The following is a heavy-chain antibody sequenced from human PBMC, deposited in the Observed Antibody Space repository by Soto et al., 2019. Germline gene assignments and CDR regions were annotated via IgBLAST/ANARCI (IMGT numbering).Heavy chain of an antibody. V-gene: IGHV4-59*08. CDR2: IYYSGST. CDR1: GGSISSYY. J-gene: IGHJ4*02. CDR3: ARHGLSFWRAPFDY. Sequence: SETLSLTCTVSGGSISSYYWSWIRQPPGKGLEWIGYIYYSGSTNYNPSLKSRVTISVDTSKNQFSLKLSSVTAADTAVYYCARHGLSFWRAPFDYWGQGTLVTVSS. D-gene: IGHD3-22*01.